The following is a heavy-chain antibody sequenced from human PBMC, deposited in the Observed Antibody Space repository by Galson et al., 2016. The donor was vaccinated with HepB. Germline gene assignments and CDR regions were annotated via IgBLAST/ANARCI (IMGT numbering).Heavy chain of an antibody. J-gene: IGHJ4*02. Sequence: SLRLSCAASGFTFNNYAMTWVRQAPGKGLEWVSTISGNSVATYYTDSLKGRFTISRDDSRSTLYLHLNSLRAEDTAVYYCAKNPKFGDYAYSDYWGQGTLVTVSS. CDR3: AKNPKFGDYAYSDY. D-gene: IGHD4-17*01. CDR1: GFTFNNYA. V-gene: IGHV3-23*01. CDR2: ISGNSVAT.